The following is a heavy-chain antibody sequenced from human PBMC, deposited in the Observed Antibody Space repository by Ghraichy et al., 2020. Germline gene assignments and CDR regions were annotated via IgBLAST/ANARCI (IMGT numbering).Heavy chain of an antibody. V-gene: IGHV3-9*01. CDR3: AKLWSSRSDY. CDR2: ISWNSGSI. CDR1: GFTFDDYA. D-gene: IGHD6-13*01. J-gene: IGHJ4*02. Sequence: LSLTCAASGFTFDDYAMHWVRQAPGKGLEWVSGISWNSGSIGYADSVKGRFTISRDNAKNSLYLQMNSLRAEDTALYYCAKLWSSRSDYWGQGTLVTVSS.